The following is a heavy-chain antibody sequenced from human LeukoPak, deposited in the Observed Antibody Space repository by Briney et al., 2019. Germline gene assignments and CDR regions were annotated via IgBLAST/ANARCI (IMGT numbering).Heavy chain of an antibody. CDR1: GFTFSNAW. CDR2: IKSKTDGGTT. D-gene: IGHD2-2*01. V-gene: IGHV3-15*01. CDR3: TTDRRGYCSSTSCPGGD. Sequence: GGSLRLSCTASGFTFSNAWMSWVRQAPGKGLEWVGRIKSKTDGGTTDYAAPVKGRFTISRDDSKNTLYLQMNSLKTEDTAVYYCTTDRRGYCSSTSCPGGDWGQGTLVTVSS. J-gene: IGHJ4*02.